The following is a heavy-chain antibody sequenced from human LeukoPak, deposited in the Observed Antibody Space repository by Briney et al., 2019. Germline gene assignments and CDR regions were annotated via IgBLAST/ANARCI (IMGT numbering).Heavy chain of an antibody. Sequence: ASVKVSCKSSGYTFTSYGISWVRQAPGQGLEWVGCINSNSGVTNSAQRFRGRVTMTRDTSISTAYMELSRLRSDDTAVFYCARDLRGYDYLDYWGQGTLVTVSS. CDR3: ARDLRGYDYLDY. D-gene: IGHD5-12*01. CDR2: INSNSGVT. J-gene: IGHJ4*02. V-gene: IGHV1-2*02. CDR1: GYTFTSYG.